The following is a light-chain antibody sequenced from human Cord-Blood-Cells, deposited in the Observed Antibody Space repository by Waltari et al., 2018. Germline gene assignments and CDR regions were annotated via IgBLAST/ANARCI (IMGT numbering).Light chain of an antibody. Sequence: IQLTQSPSSLSASVGDRVTSTCRASQGISSYLAWYQQKPGKAPKLLIYAASTLQSGVPSRFSGSGSGTDFTLTISSLQPEDFASYYCQQLNSYPHTFGQGTKLEIK. CDR1: QGISSY. V-gene: IGKV1-9*01. CDR3: QQLNSYPHT. J-gene: IGKJ2*01. CDR2: AAS.